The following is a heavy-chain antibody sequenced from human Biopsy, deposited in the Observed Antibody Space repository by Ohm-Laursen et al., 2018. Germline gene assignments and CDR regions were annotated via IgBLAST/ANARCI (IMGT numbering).Heavy chain of an antibody. Sequence: TLSLTCSVSGGSIISYYWTWIRQPPGKGLEWIGYISYSGSTSYNPSLKSRVTISADTSKNQLSLTLSSLTAADTAVYFCAKQWSYYESFTQHYRGDFDYWGQGTLVIVSS. J-gene: IGHJ4*02. CDR3: AKQWSYYESFTQHYRGDFDY. CDR2: ISYSGST. CDR1: GGSIISYY. V-gene: IGHV4-59*08. D-gene: IGHD3-16*01.